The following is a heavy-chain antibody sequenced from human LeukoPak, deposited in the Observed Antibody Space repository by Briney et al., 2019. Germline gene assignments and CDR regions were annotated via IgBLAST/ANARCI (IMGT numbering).Heavy chain of an antibody. V-gene: IGHV3-7*01. CDR2: IKHDGRDI. CDR1: GFTFSSYW. J-gene: IGHJ4*02. D-gene: IGHD6-13*01. CDR3: ARDPGISEAGTVGHFDY. Sequence: GGSLRLSCATPGFTFSSYWMSWVRQVPGKGLEWVANIKHDGRDIYYLDSVKGRFTISRDNAKNSLFLQMNSLRAEDTAVYYCARDPGISEAGTVGHFDYWGQGTLVTVSS.